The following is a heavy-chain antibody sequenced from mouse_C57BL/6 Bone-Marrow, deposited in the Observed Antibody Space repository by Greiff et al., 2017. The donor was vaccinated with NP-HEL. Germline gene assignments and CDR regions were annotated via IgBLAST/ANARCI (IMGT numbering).Heavy chain of an antibody. D-gene: IGHD3-2*02. CDR1: GFTFSSYG. CDR2: ISSGGSYT. J-gene: IGHJ3*01. V-gene: IGHV5-6*02. CDR3: ARRDSSGQAWFAY. Sequence: EVKVVESGGDLVKPGGSLKLSCAASGFTFSSYGMSWVRQTPDKRLEWVATISSGGSYTYYPDSVKGRFTISRDNAKNTLYLQMSSLKSEDTAMYYCARRDSSGQAWFAYWGQGTLVTVSA.